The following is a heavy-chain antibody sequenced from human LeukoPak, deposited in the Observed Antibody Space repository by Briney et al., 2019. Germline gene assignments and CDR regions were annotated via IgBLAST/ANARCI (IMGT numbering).Heavy chain of an antibody. CDR1: GFTVSSNS. CDR3: ARRAGAYSHPYDY. J-gene: IGHJ4*02. D-gene: IGHD4/OR15-4a*01. V-gene: IGHV3-53*01. CDR2: IYSDNT. Sequence: GGSLRLSCTVSGFTVSSNSMSWVRQAPGKGLEWVSFIYSDNTHYSDSVKGRFTISRDNSKNTLHLQMNSQRAEDTAVYYCARRAGAYSHPYDYWGQGTLGTVSS.